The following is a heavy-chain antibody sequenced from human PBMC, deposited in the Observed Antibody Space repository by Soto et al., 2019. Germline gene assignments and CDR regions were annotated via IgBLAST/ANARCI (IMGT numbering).Heavy chain of an antibody. J-gene: IGHJ4*02. CDR1: GGSISSSSYY. CDR2: IYYSGST. Sequence: PSETLSLTCTVSGGSISSSSYYWGWIRQPPGKGLEWIGSIYYSGSTYYNPSLKSRVTISVDTSKNQFSLKLSSVTAADTAVYYSARRGSESYSDYWGQGTLVTVSS. CDR3: ARRGSESYSDY. D-gene: IGHD3-10*01. V-gene: IGHV4-39*01.